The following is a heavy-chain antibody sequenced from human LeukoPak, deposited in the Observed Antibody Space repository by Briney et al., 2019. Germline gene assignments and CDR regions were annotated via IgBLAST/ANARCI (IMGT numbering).Heavy chain of an antibody. J-gene: IGHJ2*01. Sequence: SETLSLTCAVSGGSISSGGYSWSWIRQPPGKGLEWIGYIYHSGSTYYNPSLKSRVTISVDRSKNQFSLKLSSVTAADTAVYYCASRYCSSTSCSHYWYFDLWGRGTLVTVSS. D-gene: IGHD2-2*01. CDR3: ASRYCSSTSCSHYWYFDL. CDR1: GGSISSGGYS. CDR2: IYHSGST. V-gene: IGHV4-30-2*01.